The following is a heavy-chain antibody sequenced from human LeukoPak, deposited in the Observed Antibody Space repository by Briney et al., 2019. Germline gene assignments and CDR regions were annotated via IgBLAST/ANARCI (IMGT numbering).Heavy chain of an antibody. CDR2: ISSSGSTI. D-gene: IGHD4-17*01. Sequence: GGSPRLSCAASGFTFSSYEMNWVRQAPGKGLEWVSYISSSGSTIYYADSMKGRFTISRDNAKNSLYLQMNSLRVEDTGVYYCARAGYYGDYEKWGQGTLVTVSS. CDR3: ARAGYYGDYEK. CDR1: GFTFSSYE. V-gene: IGHV3-48*03. J-gene: IGHJ4*02.